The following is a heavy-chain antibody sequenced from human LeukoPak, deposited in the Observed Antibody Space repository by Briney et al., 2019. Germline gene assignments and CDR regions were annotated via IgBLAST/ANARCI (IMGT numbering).Heavy chain of an antibody. CDR3: ARDLNDFDC. CDR1: GFTFSSYS. D-gene: IGHD3-16*01. Sequence: QPGESLRLSCAASGFTFSSYSMNWVRQAPGKGLEWVSYISFDSDYIYYADSVRGRFTISRDDARNSLYLQMDSLRDGDTAVYYCARDLNDFDCWGQGTLVTVSS. J-gene: IGHJ5*01. V-gene: IGHV3-48*02. CDR2: ISFDSDYI.